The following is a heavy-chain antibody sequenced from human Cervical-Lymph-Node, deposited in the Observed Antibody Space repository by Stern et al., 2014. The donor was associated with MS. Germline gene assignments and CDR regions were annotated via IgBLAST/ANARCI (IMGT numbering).Heavy chain of an antibody. D-gene: IGHD6-13*01. CDR3: AGAYSSSWNWFDP. J-gene: IGHJ5*02. Sequence: VQLEESGGGLVQPGGSLRLSCAASGFTVSSNYMSWVRQAPGKGLEWVSVIYSGGSTYYADSVKGRFTISRDISKNTLYLQMNSLRVEDTAVYYCAGAYSSSWNWFDPWGQGTLVTVSS. CDR2: IYSGGST. CDR1: GFTVSSNY. V-gene: IGHV3-66*01.